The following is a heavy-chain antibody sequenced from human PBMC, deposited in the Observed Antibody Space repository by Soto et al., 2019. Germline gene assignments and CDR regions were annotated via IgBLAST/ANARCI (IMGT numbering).Heavy chain of an antibody. CDR2: IYSGGST. D-gene: IGHD3-16*01. J-gene: IGHJ4*02. V-gene: IGHV3-66*01. Sequence: GRSQRLPYAASGCNVRTNYIIWVRQAPGKGLEWVSVIYSGGSTFYADSVRGRFTISRDNSKNTVNLQMNSLRAEDAAVYYCARDPWAADYWGQGTLVTGS. CDR1: GCNVRTNY. CDR3: ARDPWAADY.